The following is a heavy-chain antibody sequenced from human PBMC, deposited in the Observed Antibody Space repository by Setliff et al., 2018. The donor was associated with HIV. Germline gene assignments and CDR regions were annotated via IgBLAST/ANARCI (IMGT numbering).Heavy chain of an antibody. V-gene: IGHV4-61*01. D-gene: IGHD6-6*01. CDR1: GDSVSSASYY. CDR2: IYYSGTT. CDR3: ASEAWTSYRSSSGYYYYYMDV. J-gene: IGHJ6*03. Sequence: PSETLSLTCTVSGDSVSSASYYWSWIRQPPGKGLEWIGYIYYSGTTKYNPSLKSRVTISGDTSKNQFSLKLSSVTAADTAVYYCASEAWTSYRSSSGYYYYYMDVWGKGTTVTVAS.